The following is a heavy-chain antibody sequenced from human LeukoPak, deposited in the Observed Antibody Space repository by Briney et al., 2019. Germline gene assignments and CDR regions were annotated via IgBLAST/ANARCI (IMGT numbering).Heavy chain of an antibody. Sequence: PGGSLRLSCAASGFTFSDYSMNWVRQAPGKGLEWVSYISFSVNTKYYGDSVKGRFTISRDNAKNSLYLQMNSLRAEDTAVYYCARDSDIVVVPASYSFDYWGQGTLVTVSS. V-gene: IGHV3-48*04. D-gene: IGHD2-2*01. CDR3: ARDSDIVVVPASYSFDY. CDR1: GFTFSDYS. CDR2: ISFSVNTK. J-gene: IGHJ4*02.